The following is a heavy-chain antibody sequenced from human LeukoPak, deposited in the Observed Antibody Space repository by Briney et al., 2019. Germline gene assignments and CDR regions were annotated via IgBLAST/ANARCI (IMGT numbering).Heavy chain of an antibody. CDR1: GGSFSGYY. D-gene: IGHD2-21*02. J-gene: IGHJ4*02. Sequence: SGTLSLTCAVYGGSFSGYYWSWIRQPPGKGLEWIGEINHSGSTNYNPSLKSRVTISVDTSKNQFSLKLSSVTAADTAVYYCAGAYCGGDCYLQPPVYWGQGTLVTVSS. CDR3: AGAYCGGDCYLQPPVY. V-gene: IGHV4-34*01. CDR2: INHSGST.